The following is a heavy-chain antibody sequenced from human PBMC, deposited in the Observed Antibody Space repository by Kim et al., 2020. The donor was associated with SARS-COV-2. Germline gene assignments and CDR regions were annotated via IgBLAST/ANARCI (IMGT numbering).Heavy chain of an antibody. CDR2: INSDGSST. CDR3: ARGSGSYYIEGWFDP. V-gene: IGHV3-74*01. D-gene: IGHD3-10*01. J-gene: IGHJ5*02. CDR1: GFTFSSYW. Sequence: GGSLRLSCAASGFTFSSYWMHWVRQAPGKGLVWVSRINSDGSSTSYADSVKGRFTISRDNAKNTLYLQMNSLRAEDTAVYYRARGSGSYYIEGWFDPWGQGTLVTVSS.